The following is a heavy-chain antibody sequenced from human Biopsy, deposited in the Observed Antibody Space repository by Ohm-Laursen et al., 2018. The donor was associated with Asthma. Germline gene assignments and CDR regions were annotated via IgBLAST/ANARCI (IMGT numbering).Heavy chain of an antibody. Sequence: SLRLSCSASGFTFDDYAMHWVRQAPGKGLEWVSGVSWNGGSIDYADSVKGRFTISRDNAKNSLYLQMNSLRGADTALYYCVKDIRLQLWGFDSWGQGTLVTVSS. CDR3: VKDIRLQLWGFDS. D-gene: IGHD6-13*01. V-gene: IGHV3-9*01. J-gene: IGHJ4*02. CDR1: GFTFDDYA. CDR2: VSWNGGSI.